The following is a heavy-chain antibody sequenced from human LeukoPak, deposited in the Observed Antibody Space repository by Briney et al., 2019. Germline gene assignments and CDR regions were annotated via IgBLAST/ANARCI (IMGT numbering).Heavy chain of an antibody. CDR1: GFTFTSSA. Sequence: TSVKVSCKASGFTFTSSAMQSVRQDRGQRLEIIGWIVVGSGNTNYAQKFQERVTITRDMSTSTAYMELSSLRSEDTAVYYCAADQGVVVPAVKDYYYYGMDVWGQGTTVTVSS. J-gene: IGHJ6*02. CDR2: IVVGSGNT. CDR3: AADQGVVVPAVKDYYYYGMDV. D-gene: IGHD2-2*01. V-gene: IGHV1-58*02.